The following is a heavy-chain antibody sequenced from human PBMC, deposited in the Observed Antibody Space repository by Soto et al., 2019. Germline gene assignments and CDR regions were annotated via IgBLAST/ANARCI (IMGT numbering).Heavy chain of an antibody. CDR2: IYHSGNT. CDR3: ARLDGFGY. J-gene: IGHJ4*02. Sequence: QVQLQESGPGLVKPSGTLSLTCAVSGDSISSSNWWSWVRQPPGKGLEWIGEIYHSGNTNYNPSRKGRFTISVDKSKNPFSLTLTSVTAADTAVDYCARLDGFGYWGQGTLVTVSS. D-gene: IGHD1-1*01. CDR1: GDSISSSNW. V-gene: IGHV4-4*02.